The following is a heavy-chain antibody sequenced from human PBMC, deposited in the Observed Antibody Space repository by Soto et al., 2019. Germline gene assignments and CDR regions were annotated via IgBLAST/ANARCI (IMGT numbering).Heavy chain of an antibody. CDR2: IKSKTDGGTT. CDR3: TTDGSDFWSGYPTSYYYYYAMDV. D-gene: IGHD3-3*01. CDR1: GFTFSNAW. J-gene: IGHJ6*02. V-gene: IGHV3-15*01. Sequence: PGGSLRLSCAASGFTFSNAWMSWVRQAPGKGLEWVGRIKSKTDGGTTDYAAPVKGRFTISRDDSKNTLYLQMNSLKTEDTAVYYCTTDGSDFWSGYPTSYYYYYAMDVCGHGTTVTVSS.